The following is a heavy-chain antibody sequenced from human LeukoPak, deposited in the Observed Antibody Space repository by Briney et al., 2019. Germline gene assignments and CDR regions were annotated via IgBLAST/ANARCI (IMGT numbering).Heavy chain of an antibody. CDR3: ARDIPYSNYRPEESGDFDY. J-gene: IGHJ4*02. CDR2: ISAYNGNT. Sequence: GASVKVSCKASGYTFTSYGISWVRQAPGQGLEWMGWISAYNGNTNYAQKLQGRVTMTTDTSTSTAYMELRSLRSDDTAVYYCARDIPYSNYRPEESGDFDYWGQGTLVTVSS. CDR1: GYTFTSYG. D-gene: IGHD4-4*01. V-gene: IGHV1-18*01.